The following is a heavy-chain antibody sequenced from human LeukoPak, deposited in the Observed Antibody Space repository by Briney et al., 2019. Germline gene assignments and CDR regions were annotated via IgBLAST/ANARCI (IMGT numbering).Heavy chain of an antibody. CDR2: IRSKAYGGTT. Sequence: GRSLRLSRTASGFTFGNYAMSWVRQAPGKGLEWVGFIRSKAYGGTTEYAASVKGRFTISRDDSKSIAYLQMNSLKTEDTAVYYCTRDQRLRYRYYFDYWGQGTLVTVSS. D-gene: IGHD6-25*01. CDR3: TRDQRLRYRYYFDY. J-gene: IGHJ4*02. CDR1: GFTFGNYA. V-gene: IGHV3-49*04.